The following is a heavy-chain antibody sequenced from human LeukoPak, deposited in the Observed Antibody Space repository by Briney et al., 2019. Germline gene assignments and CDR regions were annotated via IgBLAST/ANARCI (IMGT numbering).Heavy chain of an antibody. CDR1: GXSISNYY. CDR3: ARRSRLDKSSLSWADY. Sequence: ASETLSLTCTVSGXSISNYYGSWIRQPPGKGLEWVGYIYYSGSTNYNPSLKSRITISVDTSKNQFSLRLSSVTAADTAVYYCARRSRLDKSSLSWADYWGQGTLVTVSS. V-gene: IGHV4-59*08. D-gene: IGHD2-2*03. J-gene: IGHJ4*02. CDR2: IYYSGST.